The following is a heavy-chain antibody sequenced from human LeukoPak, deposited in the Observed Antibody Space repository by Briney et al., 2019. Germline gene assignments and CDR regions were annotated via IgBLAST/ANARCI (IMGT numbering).Heavy chain of an antibody. D-gene: IGHD4-23*01. J-gene: IGHJ4*02. CDR1: GFTFSSYW. CDR3: ATARKVGTWDPRFDY. CDR2: IRQDGSEK. V-gene: IGHV3-7*01. Sequence: GGSLRLSCAASGFTFSSYWMMWLRQAPGKGLEWVANIRQDGSEKNYVDSVKGRFTISRDNAKISLYLQMNSLRAEDTAVYYCATARKVGTWDPRFDYWGQGTLVTASS.